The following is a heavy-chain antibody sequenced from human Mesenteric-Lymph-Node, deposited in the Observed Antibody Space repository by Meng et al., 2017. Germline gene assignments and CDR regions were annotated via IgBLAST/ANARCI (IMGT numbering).Heavy chain of an antibody. CDR2: ISYDGSNK. V-gene: IGHV3-30*04. D-gene: IGHD1-26*01. CDR3: ARDIVLGRWELLL. Sequence: GESLKISCAASGFTFSSYAMHWVRQAPGKGLEWVAVISYDGSNKYYADSVKGRFPISRDNSKNTLYLQMNSLRAEDTAVYSCARDIVLGRWELLLWGQGTLVTVSS. J-gene: IGHJ4*02. CDR1: GFTFSSYA.